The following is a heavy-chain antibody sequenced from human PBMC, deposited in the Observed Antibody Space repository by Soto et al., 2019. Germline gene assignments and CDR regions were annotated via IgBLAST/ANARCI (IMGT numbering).Heavy chain of an antibody. CDR3: ARHLWITVTYNWFDP. Sequence: EVQLLESGGGLVQPGGSLRLSCAASGFTFSSYAMSWVRQAPGKGLEWVSAISGSGGSTYYADSVKGRFTISRDNSKNTLYLQMNSLRDEDTAVYYCARHLWITVTYNWFDPWGQGTLVTVSS. J-gene: IGHJ5*02. D-gene: IGHD4-17*01. CDR2: ISGSGGST. V-gene: IGHV3-23*01. CDR1: GFTFSSYA.